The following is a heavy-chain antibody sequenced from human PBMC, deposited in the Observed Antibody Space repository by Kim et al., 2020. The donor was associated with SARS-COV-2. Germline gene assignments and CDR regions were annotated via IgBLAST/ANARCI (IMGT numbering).Heavy chain of an antibody. CDR1: GYTLTELS. CDR3: AAVLRFLEWLLPDVN. CDR2: FDPEDGET. Sequence: ASVKVSCKVSGYTLTELSMHWVRQAPGKGLEWMGGFDPEDGETIYAQKFQGRVTMTEDTSTDTAYMELSSLRSEDTAVYYCAAVLRFLEWLLPDVNWGQGTLVTVSS. J-gene: IGHJ4*02. V-gene: IGHV1-24*01. D-gene: IGHD3-3*01.